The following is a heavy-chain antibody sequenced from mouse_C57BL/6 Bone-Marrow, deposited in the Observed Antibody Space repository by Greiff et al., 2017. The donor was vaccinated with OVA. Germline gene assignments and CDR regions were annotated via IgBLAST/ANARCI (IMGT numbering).Heavy chain of an antibody. CDR3: GRVGSSPGSMDD. CDR1: GYTFNSYW. D-gene: IGHD1-1*01. CDR2: IYPGDGCT. Sequence: QVQLQQPGAELVKPGASVKLSYKASGYTFNSYWMHWVKQRPGQGLEWIGNIYPGDGCTNYNQKFKGKATLTVDTSSSTAYMQLSSLTSEDSAVEYWGRVGSSPGSMDDWGQGTTVTVSS. V-gene: IGHV1-55*01. J-gene: IGHJ4*01.